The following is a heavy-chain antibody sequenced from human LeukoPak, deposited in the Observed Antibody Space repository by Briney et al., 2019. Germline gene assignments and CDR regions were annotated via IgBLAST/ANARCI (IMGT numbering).Heavy chain of an antibody. Sequence: ASVKVSCKASGGTFSSYAISWVRQAPGQGLEWMGGIIPIFGTANYAQKFQGRVTITADESTSTAYMELSSLRSEDTAVYYCARGSYDYVWGSYLSTIDGPADYWGQGTLVTVSS. J-gene: IGHJ4*02. CDR2: IIPIFGTA. D-gene: IGHD3-16*02. CDR3: ARGSYDYVWGSYLSTIDGPADY. V-gene: IGHV1-69*13. CDR1: GGTFSSYA.